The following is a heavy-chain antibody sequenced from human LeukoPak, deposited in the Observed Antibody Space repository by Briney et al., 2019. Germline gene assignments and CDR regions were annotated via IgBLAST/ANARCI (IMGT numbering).Heavy chain of an antibody. D-gene: IGHD6-19*01. V-gene: IGHV4-38-2*02. J-gene: IGHJ4*02. Sequence: SETLSLTCTISGYSISSGYYWGWLQQPPGKGLEWIGSIYYNPSLNSRVTISLDTSENQFSLKLSSVTAADTAVYYCARDLYSSGWGYFDYWGQGTLGTVSS. CDR1: GYSISSGYY. CDR2: IY. CDR3: ARDLYSSGWGYFDY.